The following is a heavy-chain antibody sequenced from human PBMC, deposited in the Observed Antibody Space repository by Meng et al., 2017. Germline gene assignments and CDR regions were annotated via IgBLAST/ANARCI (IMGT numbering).Heavy chain of an antibody. V-gene: IGHV6-1*01. CDR2: AYYRSKWYH. CDR1: GDSVSSNSAA. CDR3: ARGSYSFDS. Sequence: QIQLRQSGPGLVNPSQTLSLICAISGDSVSSNSAAWNWIRQSPSRGLEWLGRAYYRSKWYHDYAESVKSRISIDPDTSKNQFSLQLRSVTPEDSAVYYCARGSYSFDSWGQRTLVTVSS. J-gene: IGHJ4*02. D-gene: IGHD1-26*01.